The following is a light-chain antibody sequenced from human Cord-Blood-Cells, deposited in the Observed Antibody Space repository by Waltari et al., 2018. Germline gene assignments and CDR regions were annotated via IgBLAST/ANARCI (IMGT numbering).Light chain of an antibody. CDR2: DVS. Sequence: QSALTQPRSVSGSPGQSVTISCTGTSSDVGGYNYFSWYQQHPGKAPKLMIYDVSKRPSGVPDRFSGSKSGNTASLTISGLQAEDEADYYCCSYAGSYTRVFGGGTKLTVL. CDR3: CSYAGSYTRV. CDR1: SSDVGGYNY. J-gene: IGLJ3*02. V-gene: IGLV2-11*01.